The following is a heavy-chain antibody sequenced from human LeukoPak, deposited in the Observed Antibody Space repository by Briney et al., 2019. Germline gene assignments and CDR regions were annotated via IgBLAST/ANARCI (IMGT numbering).Heavy chain of an antibody. CDR3: ARSLSGSGGSLRAFDI. V-gene: IGHV1-69*04. Sequence: GSSVKVSCTASGGTFTSYAISWVRQSPGQGLEWMGRIIPILGIANYAQKFQGRVTITAEKSTRTAYMELSSLRSEDTAVYYCARSLSGSGGSLRAFDIWGQGTMVTVSS. D-gene: IGHD3-10*01. CDR2: IIPILGIA. CDR1: GGTFTSYA. J-gene: IGHJ3*02.